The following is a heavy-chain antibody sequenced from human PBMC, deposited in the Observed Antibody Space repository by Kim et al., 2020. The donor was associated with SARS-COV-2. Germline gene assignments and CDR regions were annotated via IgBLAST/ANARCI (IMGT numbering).Heavy chain of an antibody. CDR1: GGSISSYY. CDR3: ARGLRALLEFDGLACDY. Sequence: SETLSLTCTVSGGSISSYYWSWIRQPPGKGLEWIGYIYYSGSTNYNPSLKSRVTISVDTSKNQFSLKLSSVTAADTAVYYGARGLRALLEFDGLACDYRG. V-gene: IGHV4-59*01. D-gene: IGHD3-9*01. J-gene: IGHJ4*01. CDR2: IYYSGST.